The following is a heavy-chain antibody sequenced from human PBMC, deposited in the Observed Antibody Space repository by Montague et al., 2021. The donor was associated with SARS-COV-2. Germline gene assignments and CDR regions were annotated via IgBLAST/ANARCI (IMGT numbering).Heavy chain of an antibody. CDR3: ATLGNNYYDSSGYGDV. J-gene: IGHJ6*02. CDR1: GGSISSSSYY. CDR2: IYYSGST. Sequence: SETLSLTCTVSGGSISSSSYYWGRIRQPPGKGLEWIGSIYYSGSTYYNLSLKSRVTIYVDTSKTQFSLKLSSVTAADTAVYYCATLGNNYYDSSGYGDVWGQGTTVTVSS. V-gene: IGHV4-39*01. D-gene: IGHD3-22*01.